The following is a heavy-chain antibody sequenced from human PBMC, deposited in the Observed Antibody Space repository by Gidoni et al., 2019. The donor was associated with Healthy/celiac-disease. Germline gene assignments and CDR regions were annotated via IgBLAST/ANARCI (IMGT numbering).Heavy chain of an antibody. J-gene: IGHJ4*02. Sequence: QLQLQESGPGLVKPSETLSLTCTVSGGSISSSSYYWGWIRQPPGKGLEWIGSIYYSGSTYYNPSLKSRVTISVDTSKNQFSLKLSSVTAADTAVYYCASSPGLAYCGGDCYSVYFFDYWGQGTLVTVSS. CDR1: GGSISSSSYY. D-gene: IGHD2-21*02. V-gene: IGHV4-39*01. CDR2: IYYSGST. CDR3: ASSPGLAYCGGDCYSVYFFDY.